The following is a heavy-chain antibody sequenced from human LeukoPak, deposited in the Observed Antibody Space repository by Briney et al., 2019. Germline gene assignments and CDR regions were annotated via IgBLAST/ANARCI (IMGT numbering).Heavy chain of an antibody. V-gene: IGHV4-34*01. CDR1: GGSLSGYY. CDR2: INHSGSP. J-gene: IGHJ4*02. D-gene: IGHD2-2*01. CDR3: ARGRSLGIVVVPATSDY. Sequence: PSETLSLTCAVYGGSLSGYYWSWIRQPPGKGLEWIGEINHSGSPNYNPSPKSRVTISVDTSKTQFSLKLSSVTAADTAVYYCARGRSLGIVVVPATSDYWGQGTLVTVSS.